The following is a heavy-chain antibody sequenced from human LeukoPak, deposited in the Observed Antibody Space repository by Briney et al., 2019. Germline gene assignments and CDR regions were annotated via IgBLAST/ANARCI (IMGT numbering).Heavy chain of an antibody. CDR2: LNSIRGAT. D-gene: IGHD3-9*01. CDR3: ARGRKTYSDFLNHNRLLDYYYAMDV. CDR1: GYTFTDYY. V-gene: IGHV1-2*02. J-gene: IGHJ6*02. Sequence: GASVKVSCKAAGYTFTDYYIHWERQAPGQGLEWMGWLNSIRGATSYAQKFQGRVTMTRDTSINTAYMELSRLTSDDTAVYYCARGRKTYSDFLNHNRLLDYYYAMDVWGQGTTVTVSS.